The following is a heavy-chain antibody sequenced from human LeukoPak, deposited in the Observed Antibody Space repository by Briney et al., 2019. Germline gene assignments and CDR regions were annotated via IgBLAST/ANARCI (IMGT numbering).Heavy chain of an antibody. J-gene: IGHJ5*02. Sequence: SETLSLTCTVSGGSIGSSSYYWGWIRQPPGKGLEWIGSIYYSGSTYYNPSLKSRVTISVDTSKNQFSLKLSSVTAADTAVYYCASPNDYGGNWFDPWGQGTLVTVSS. CDR3: ASPNDYGGNWFDP. CDR1: GGSIGSSSYY. D-gene: IGHD4-23*01. CDR2: IYYSGST. V-gene: IGHV4-39*01.